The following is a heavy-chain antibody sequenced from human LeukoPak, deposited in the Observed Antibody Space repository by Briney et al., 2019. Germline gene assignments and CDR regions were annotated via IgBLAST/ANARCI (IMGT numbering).Heavy chain of an antibody. CDR1: GGSISSSNFY. Sequence: PSETLSLTCTVSGGSISSSNFYWGWIRQPPGKGLEWIGSIYYSGSTNYNPSLKSRVTISVDTSKNQFSLKLSSVTAADTAVYYCARADTFGGVIVISYWGQGTLVTVSS. CDR3: ARADTFGGVIVISY. V-gene: IGHV4-39*07. D-gene: IGHD3-16*02. J-gene: IGHJ4*02. CDR2: IYYSGST.